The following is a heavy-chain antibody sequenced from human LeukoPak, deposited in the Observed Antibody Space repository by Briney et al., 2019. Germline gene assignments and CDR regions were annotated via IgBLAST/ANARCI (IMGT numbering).Heavy chain of an antibody. D-gene: IGHD4-17*01. CDR2: IKQDGSET. CDR1: GFTFTRYW. Sequence: GGSLRLSCAASGFTFTRYWMSWVRQAPGKGLEWVANIKQDGSETHYVDSVKGRFTISRDNARNSVYLQMNSLSDGDTAVYYCARDGDYIMPPFDYWGQGILVTVSS. J-gene: IGHJ4*02. V-gene: IGHV3-7*01. CDR3: ARDGDYIMPPFDY.